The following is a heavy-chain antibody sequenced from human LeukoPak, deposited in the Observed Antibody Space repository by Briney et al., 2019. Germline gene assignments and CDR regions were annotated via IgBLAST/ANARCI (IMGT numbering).Heavy chain of an antibody. V-gene: IGHV1-8*01. CDR3: ARGQDSSSWYRWFDP. CDR1: LYTFTSYD. J-gene: IGHJ5*02. Sequence: GSVKVSCKAPLYTFTSYDINWVRPATGQGLEWMVCMNPNSGNTGYAQKFQGRVTMTRNTSISTAYMELSSLRSEDTAVYYCARGQDSSSWYRWFDPWGQGTLVTVSS. D-gene: IGHD6-13*01. CDR2: MNPNSGNT.